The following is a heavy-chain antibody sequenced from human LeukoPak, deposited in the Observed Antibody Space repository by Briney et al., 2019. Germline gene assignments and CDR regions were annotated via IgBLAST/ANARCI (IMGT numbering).Heavy chain of an antibody. J-gene: IGHJ6*04. CDR1: GFTFSSYL. V-gene: IGHV3-48*03. D-gene: IGHD3-10*02. CDR3: AELGITMIGGV. CDR2: ISSSGSTI. Sequence: QSGGSLRLSCAASGFTFSSYLMNWVRQAPGKGLEWVSYISSSGSTIYYADSVKGRFTISRDNAKNSLYLQMNSLRAEDTAVYYCAELGITMIGGVWGKGTTVTISS.